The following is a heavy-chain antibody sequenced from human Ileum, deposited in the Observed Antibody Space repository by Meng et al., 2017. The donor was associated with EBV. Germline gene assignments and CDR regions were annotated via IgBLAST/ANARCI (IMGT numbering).Heavy chain of an antibody. J-gene: IGHJ4*02. V-gene: IGHV4-39*01. Sequence: QRHESRQGLVKPSDILSLTCAVSGDSLSCSNHGWGWIRQPPGKGLERVGTIYYSGSTFYNPSLKSRVNISLDTSKNQFSLKVSSVTAADTAVYYCARRYYGVPFDNWGQGTLVTVSS. CDR2: IYYSGST. CDR3: ARRYYGVPFDN. CDR1: GDSLSCSNHG. D-gene: IGHD3-3*01.